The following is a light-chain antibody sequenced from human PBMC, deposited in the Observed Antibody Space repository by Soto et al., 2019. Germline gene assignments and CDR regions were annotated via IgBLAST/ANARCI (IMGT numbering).Light chain of an antibody. Sequence: MVMTQSPATLSVSPGERATLSCRASQSVSSNLAWYQQKPGQAPRLLIYGASTRATGIPARFSGSGSGTDFTLTISSLQSEDFAVYYCQQYNNWPRTFGQGTKVDIK. CDR1: QSVSSN. J-gene: IGKJ1*01. CDR2: GAS. CDR3: QQYNNWPRT. V-gene: IGKV3-15*01.